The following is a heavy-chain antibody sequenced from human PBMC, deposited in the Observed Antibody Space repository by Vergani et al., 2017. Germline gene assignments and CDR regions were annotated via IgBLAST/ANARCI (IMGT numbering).Heavy chain of an antibody. CDR2: IYTSGST. D-gene: IGHD1-7*01. CDR1: GGSISSYY. V-gene: IGHV4-4*07. CDR3: ARDQGELELILVGPFDY. Sequence: QVQLQESGPGLVKPSETLSLTCTVSGGSISSYYWSWIRQPAGKGLEWIGRIYTSGSTYYNPSLKSRVTISVDTSKNQFSLKLSSVTAADTAVYYCARDQGELELILVGPFDYWGQGTLVTVSS. J-gene: IGHJ4*02.